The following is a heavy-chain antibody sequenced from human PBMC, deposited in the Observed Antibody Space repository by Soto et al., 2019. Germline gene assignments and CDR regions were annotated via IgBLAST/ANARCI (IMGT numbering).Heavy chain of an antibody. Sequence: SQTLSLTCAISGDSVSSNSAAWNWIRQSPSRGLEWLGRTYYRSKWYNDYAVSVKSRITINPDTSKNQFSLQLNSVTPEDTAVYYCARDRVRGYSYGYGPDYYYYMDVWGKGTTVTVSS. CDR2: TYYRSKWYN. CDR1: GDSVSSNSAA. V-gene: IGHV6-1*01. CDR3: ARDRVRGYSYGYGPDYYYYMDV. D-gene: IGHD5-18*01. J-gene: IGHJ6*03.